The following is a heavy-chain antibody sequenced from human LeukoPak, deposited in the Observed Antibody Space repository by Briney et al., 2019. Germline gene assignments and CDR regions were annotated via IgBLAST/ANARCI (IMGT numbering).Heavy chain of an antibody. Sequence: PSETLSLTCAVSGYSISSGYYWGWIRQPPGKGLEWIGSIYHSGSTYYNPSLKSRVTISVDTSKNQFSLKLSSVTAADTAVYYCARRWKWELLYWFDPWGQGTLVTVSS. J-gene: IGHJ5*02. CDR3: ARRWKWELLYWFDP. CDR2: IYHSGST. CDR1: GYSISSGYY. V-gene: IGHV4-38-2*01. D-gene: IGHD1-26*01.